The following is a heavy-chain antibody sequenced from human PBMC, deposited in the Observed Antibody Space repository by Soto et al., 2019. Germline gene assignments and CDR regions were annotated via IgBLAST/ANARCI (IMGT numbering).Heavy chain of an antibody. CDR2: IYGGGTT. Sequence: EVQLVESGGGLIQPGGSLRLSCAASGFTVSDHYMSWVRQAPGTGLEWVSVIYGGGTTYYADSVKGRFTISRDNSKNTLYLQMNSLRAEDTAVYYCARDEVLRFEWGQGTLVTVSS. V-gene: IGHV3-53*01. D-gene: IGHD3-3*01. J-gene: IGHJ4*02. CDR3: ARDEVLRFE. CDR1: GFTVSDHY.